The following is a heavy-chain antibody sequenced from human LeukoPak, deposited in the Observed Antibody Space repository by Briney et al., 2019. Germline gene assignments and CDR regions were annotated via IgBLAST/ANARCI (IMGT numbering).Heavy chain of an antibody. CDR1: GFTFDDYG. D-gene: IGHD3-3*01. Sequence: GGSLRLSCAASGFTFDDYGVSWGRQAPGKGLEWVSGINWNGGSTGYADSVKGRFTISRDNAKNSLYLQMNSLRAEDTALYYCARDQHNSRGYDFWSGYFGAYYMDVWGKGTSVTVSS. V-gene: IGHV3-20*04. CDR3: ARDQHNSRGYDFWSGYFGAYYMDV. CDR2: INWNGGST. J-gene: IGHJ6*03.